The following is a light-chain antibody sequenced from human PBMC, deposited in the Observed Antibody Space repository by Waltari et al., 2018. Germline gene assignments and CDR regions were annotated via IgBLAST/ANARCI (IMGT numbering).Light chain of an antibody. CDR3: QQGNSYPYS. CDR2: YAN. V-gene: IGKV1-13*02. J-gene: IGKJ2*03. Sequence: IQMSQSTSSLSASVGDRVTITCRASQGISSYLNWYQQKPGKAPKLLIYYANSLASGVPSRFSGSGSGTEFTLTISSLQPEDFATYYCQQGNSYPYSFGQGTKVEIK. CDR1: QGISSY.